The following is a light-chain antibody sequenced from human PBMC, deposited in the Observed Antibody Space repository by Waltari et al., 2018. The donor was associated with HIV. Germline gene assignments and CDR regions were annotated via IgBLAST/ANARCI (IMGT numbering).Light chain of an antibody. CDR3: MQATSGPPGS. Sequence: DSVMTQSPLALSVTVGQPASISCKSSQALVYLHGYIHLNWVRQRPGQSPRPLIYKTSRRKWGVPDRFSASGSGSEFTLNISRVEPEDVGVYYCMQATSGPPGSIGQGTKLEIK. J-gene: IGKJ1*01. CDR2: KTS. CDR1: QALVYLHGYIH. V-gene: IGKV2-30*01.